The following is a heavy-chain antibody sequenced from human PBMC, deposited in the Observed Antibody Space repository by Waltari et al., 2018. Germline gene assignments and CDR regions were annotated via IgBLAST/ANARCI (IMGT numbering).Heavy chain of an antibody. CDR2: INPNRGGT. Sequence: QVQLVQSGAEVKKPGASVKVSCKASGYTFTGYYMHWVRQAPGQGLEWMGWINPNRGGTNYAQKCQGRVTMTRDTSISTAYMELSRLRSDDTAVYYCARGQWLARDAFDIWGQGTMVTVSS. D-gene: IGHD6-19*01. V-gene: IGHV1-2*02. CDR3: ARGQWLARDAFDI. CDR1: GYTFTGYY. J-gene: IGHJ3*02.